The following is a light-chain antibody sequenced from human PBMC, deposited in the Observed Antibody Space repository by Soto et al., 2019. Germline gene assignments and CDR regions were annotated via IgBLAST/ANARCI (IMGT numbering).Light chain of an antibody. V-gene: IGKV3-11*01. J-gene: IGKJ4*01. CDR1: QSVSSY. Sequence: IGLTQSPATLSLSPGERASLSCRASQSVSSYLAWYQQKPGQAPRLLIYDASNRATGIPARFSGSGSGTDFTLTISGLEPEDFAVYYCQQRSSWPLTFGGGTKVDI. CDR3: QQRSSWPLT. CDR2: DAS.